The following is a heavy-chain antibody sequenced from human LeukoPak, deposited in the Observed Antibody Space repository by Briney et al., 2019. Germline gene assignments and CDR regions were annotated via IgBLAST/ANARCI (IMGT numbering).Heavy chain of an antibody. CDR1: GYTFTSYD. V-gene: IGHV1-2*06. Sequence: ASVKVSCKASGYTFTSYDINWVRQATGQGLEWMGRINPNSGGTNYAQKFQGRVTMTRDTSISTAYMELSRLRSDDTAVYYCARIPRGGWYKVIDWGQGTLVTVSS. J-gene: IGHJ4*02. CDR3: ARIPRGGWYKVID. D-gene: IGHD6-19*01. CDR2: INPNSGGT.